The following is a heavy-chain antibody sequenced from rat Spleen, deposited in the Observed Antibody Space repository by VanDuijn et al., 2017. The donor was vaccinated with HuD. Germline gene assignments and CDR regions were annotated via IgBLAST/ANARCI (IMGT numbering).Heavy chain of an antibody. Sequence: EVQLVESGGGLVQPGRSLKLSCAASGFTFSDYDMAWVRQAPTKGLEWVASIGYDGSSTYYRDSVKGRFTVSRDNARGTQYLQMDSLRSEDTATYYCARQDTSGYSNWFTYWGQGTLVTVSS. CDR1: GFTFSDYD. J-gene: IGHJ3*01. D-gene: IGHD4-3*01. CDR3: ARQDTSGYSNWFTY. V-gene: IGHV5-29*01. CDR2: IGYDGSST.